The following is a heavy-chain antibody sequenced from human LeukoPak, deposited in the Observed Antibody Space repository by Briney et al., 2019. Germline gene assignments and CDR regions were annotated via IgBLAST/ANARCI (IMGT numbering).Heavy chain of an antibody. D-gene: IGHD6-6*01. V-gene: IGHV3-48*01. CDR2: ISSTV. J-gene: IGHJ6*02. Sequence: GGSLRLSCAASGFTFSSYNLNWVRQAPGKGLEWVSYISSTVYYADSVKGRFTISRDNAKNSLYLQMNSLRAEDTAVYYCARDVRVAARLFGYYYGMDVWGQGTTVTVSS. CDR3: ARDVRVAARLFGYYYGMDV. CDR1: GFTFSSYN.